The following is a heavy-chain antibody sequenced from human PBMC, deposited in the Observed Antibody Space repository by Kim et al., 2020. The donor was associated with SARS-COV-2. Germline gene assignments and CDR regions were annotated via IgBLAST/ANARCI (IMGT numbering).Heavy chain of an antibody. D-gene: IGHD3-3*01. CDR3: ARDERSDTYYDFWSFRAYYYSCMDV. J-gene: IGHJ6*02. V-gene: IGHV3-11*01. Sequence: GGSLRLSCAASGFTFSDYYMSWIRQAPGKGLEWVSYISRSGSTIYYADSVKGRFTISRDNAKNSLYLQMNSLRAEDTAVYYCARDERSDTYYDFWSFRAYYYSCMDVWGQGTTVTVSS. CDR2: ISRSGSTI. CDR1: GFTFSDYY.